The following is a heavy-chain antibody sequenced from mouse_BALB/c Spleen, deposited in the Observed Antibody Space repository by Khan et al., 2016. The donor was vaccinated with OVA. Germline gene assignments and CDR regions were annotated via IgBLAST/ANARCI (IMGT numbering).Heavy chain of an antibody. CDR2: ISDGGSYT. V-gene: IGHV5-4*02. Sequence: EVGLVESGGGLVKPGGSLKLSCAASGFTFSDYYMYWVRQTPEMRLEWVATISDGGSYTYYPVSVQGRFTISRDDAKNNLYLQMSSLKSEDTAMYYCARGYYGNPFAYWGQGTLVTVSA. CDR3: ARGYYGNPFAY. D-gene: IGHD2-1*01. J-gene: IGHJ3*01. CDR1: GFTFSDYY.